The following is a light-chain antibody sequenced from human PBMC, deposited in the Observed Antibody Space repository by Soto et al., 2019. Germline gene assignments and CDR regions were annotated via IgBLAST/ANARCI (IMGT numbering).Light chain of an antibody. CDR2: DAS. V-gene: IGKV3-11*01. CDR1: QSVSSY. J-gene: IGKJ1*01. CDR3: QQRSNWPT. Sequence: EIVLTQSPATLSLSPGERATLSCRASQSVSSYLAWYQQKPGQAPRLLIYDASNRATGIPARFSGSGCGTDFTLTISSLEPEDFAVYYCQQRSNWPTFGQGTKVEIK.